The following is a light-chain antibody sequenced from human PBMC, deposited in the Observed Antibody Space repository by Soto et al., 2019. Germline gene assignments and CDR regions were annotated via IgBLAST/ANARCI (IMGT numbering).Light chain of an antibody. CDR3: QAWGTGGV. V-gene: IGLV4-69*01. CDR2: VTSDGSH. J-gene: IGLJ3*02. Sequence: QLVLTQSPSASASPGASVKLTCTLSSGHSDYAIAWHQQQPEKGPRYLMKVTSDGSHTKGDGIPDRFSGSSSGADRYLTISSLRSDDEADYYCQAWGTGGVFGGGTKPTVL. CDR1: SGHSDYA.